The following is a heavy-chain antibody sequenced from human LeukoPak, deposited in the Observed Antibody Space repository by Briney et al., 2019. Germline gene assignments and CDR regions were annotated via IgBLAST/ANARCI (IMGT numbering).Heavy chain of an antibody. V-gene: IGHV3-33*06. CDR1: GFTVSSYG. CDR2: IWYDGSNK. D-gene: IGHD5-18*01. Sequence: PGGSLRRSCSGYGFTVSSYGRLWDRQAPGMGWGGGADIWYDGSNKYYADSEKGRFTNSRDNSKNAPYLQMNSLRAEDTALYYCAKDRRIQLWFSFPRARNYYYGMDVWGQGTTVTVSS. J-gene: IGHJ6*02. CDR3: AKDRRIQLWFSFPRARNYYYGMDV.